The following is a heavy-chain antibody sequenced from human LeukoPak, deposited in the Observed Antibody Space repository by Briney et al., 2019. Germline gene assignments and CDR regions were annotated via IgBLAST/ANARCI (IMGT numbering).Heavy chain of an antibody. J-gene: IGHJ4*02. CDR3: AKGMSATSGYLELEY. CDR2: ISGSGGNT. Sequence: GGSLRLSCAASGFTFSSYSMSWVRQSPGKGLEWVSAISGSGGNTYSADSVKGRCTVSRDNSKKTLFLQMNSLRAEDTAVYYCAKGMSATSGYLELEYWGQGTLVIVSS. D-gene: IGHD3-22*01. CDR1: GFTFSSYS. V-gene: IGHV3-23*01.